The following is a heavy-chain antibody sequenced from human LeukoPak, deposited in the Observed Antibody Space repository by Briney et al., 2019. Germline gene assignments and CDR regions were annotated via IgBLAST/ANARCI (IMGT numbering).Heavy chain of an antibody. V-gene: IGHV4-4*07. CDR1: GGSFNSYY. CDR3: ARDNEGWFGPLSGYYYYGMDV. D-gene: IGHD3-10*01. Sequence: PSETLSLTCTVSGGSFNSYYWNWIRQPAGKGLEWIGRIYISGSTNYNPSLKSRITMSVDTSKNQFSLKLSSVTAADTAVFYCARDNEGWFGPLSGYYYYGMDVWGQGTTVTVSS. J-gene: IGHJ6*02. CDR2: IYISGST.